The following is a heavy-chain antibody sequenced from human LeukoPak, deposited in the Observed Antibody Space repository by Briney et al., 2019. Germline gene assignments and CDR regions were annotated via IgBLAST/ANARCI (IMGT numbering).Heavy chain of an antibody. D-gene: IGHD2-15*01. CDR2: INWNGGST. J-gene: IGHJ3*02. CDR3: ARVKRGVVVAARGAFGI. Sequence: GVSLRLSCAASGFTFYDYGMSWVRQAPGKGLEWVSGINWNGGSTGYADSVKGRFTISRDNAKNSLYLQMNSLRAEDTALYYCARVKRGVVVAARGAFGIWGQGTMVTVSS. V-gene: IGHV3-20*04. CDR1: GFTFYDYG.